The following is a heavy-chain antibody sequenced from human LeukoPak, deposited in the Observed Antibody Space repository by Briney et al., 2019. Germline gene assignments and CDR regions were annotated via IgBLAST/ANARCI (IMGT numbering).Heavy chain of an antibody. CDR3: ARRIYTGYCSSTSCYNWFDP. CDR2: IYYSGST. V-gene: IGHV4-39*01. CDR1: GFTFSSYW. J-gene: IGHJ5*02. D-gene: IGHD2-2*01. Sequence: SGGSLRLSCAASGFTFSSYWMSWVRQAPGKGLEWIGSIYYSGSTYYNPSLKSRVTISVDTSKNQFSLKLSSVTAADTAVYCCARRIYTGYCSSTSCYNWFDPWGQGTLVTVSS.